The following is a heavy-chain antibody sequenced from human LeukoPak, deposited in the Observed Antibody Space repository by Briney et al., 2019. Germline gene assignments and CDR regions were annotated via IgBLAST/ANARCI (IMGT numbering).Heavy chain of an antibody. D-gene: IGHD4-17*01. V-gene: IGHV1-18*01. Sequence: ASVKVSCKASGYTFISYGISWLRQAPGQGLEWMGWISAHHGNTNYAQKFQGRVTMTTDTSTRTAYMELRSLGSDDTAIYYCARDQSKRTTVPPPVVFDIWGQGTMVTVSP. CDR3: ARDQSKRTTVPPPVVFDI. J-gene: IGHJ3*02. CDR1: GYTFISYG. CDR2: ISAHHGNT.